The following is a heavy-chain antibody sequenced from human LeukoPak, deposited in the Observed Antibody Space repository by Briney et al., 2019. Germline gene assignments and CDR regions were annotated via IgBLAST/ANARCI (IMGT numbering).Heavy chain of an antibody. D-gene: IGHD3-22*01. CDR1: GYTFTSYG. V-gene: IGHV1-2*02. Sequence: ASVKVSCKASGYTFTSYGISWVRQAPGQGLEWMGWINPNIGGTNYAQKFQGRVTMTRDTSTSTAYMELSRLRSDDTAVYYCARAFEVITTFSGFDPWGQGTLVTVSS. J-gene: IGHJ5*02. CDR2: INPNIGGT. CDR3: ARAFEVITTFSGFDP.